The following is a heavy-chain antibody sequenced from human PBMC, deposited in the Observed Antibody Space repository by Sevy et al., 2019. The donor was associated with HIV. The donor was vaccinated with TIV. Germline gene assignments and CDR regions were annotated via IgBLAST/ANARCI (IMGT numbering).Heavy chain of an antibody. D-gene: IGHD2-2*01. CDR3: AKVLHIVEIPAAIDYYYGMDV. J-gene: IGHJ6*02. V-gene: IGHV3-30*02. CDR2: IRFDGSIK. CDR1: GFAFSTYG. Sequence: GESLKISCAASGFAFSTYGMHWVRQAPGKGLEWVAFIRFDGSIKYYRDSVKGRLTISRDNSKNTLYLQMNSLRAEDTAVYFCAKVLHIVEIPAAIDYYYGMDVWGQWTTVTVSS.